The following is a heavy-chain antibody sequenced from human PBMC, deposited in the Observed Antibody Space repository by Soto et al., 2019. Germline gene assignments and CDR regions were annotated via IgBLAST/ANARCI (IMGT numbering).Heavy chain of an antibody. CDR3: ARYDYGSGDDYNIDY. J-gene: IGHJ4*02. Sequence: QVQLQESGPGLVKPSGTLSLTCAVSGDSISSMNWWSWVRQPPGKGLEWIGEIHHSGSTNYNPSLMSRVTISVDKSKNQFSLKLTSVPAADTAVYYCARYDYGSGDDYNIDYWGQGTLVTVSS. CDR1: GDSISSMNW. CDR2: IHHSGST. D-gene: IGHD3-10*01. V-gene: IGHV4-4*02.